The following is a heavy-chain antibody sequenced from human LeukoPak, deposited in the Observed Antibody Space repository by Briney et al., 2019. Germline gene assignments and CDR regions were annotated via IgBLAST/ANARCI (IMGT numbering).Heavy chain of an antibody. CDR3: AKGPGSSSWYYYLDY. Sequence: PGGSLRLSCAASGFTFSSYGMHWVRQAPGKGLEWVAVISYDGSNKYYADSVKGRFTISRDNSKNTLYLQMNSLRAEDTAVYYCAKGPGSSSWYYYLDYWGQGTLVTVSS. CDR1: GFTFSSYG. J-gene: IGHJ4*02. D-gene: IGHD6-13*01. V-gene: IGHV3-30*18. CDR2: ISYDGSNK.